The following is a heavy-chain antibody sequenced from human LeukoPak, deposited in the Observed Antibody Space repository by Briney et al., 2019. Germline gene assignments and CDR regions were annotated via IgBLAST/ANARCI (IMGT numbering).Heavy chain of an antibody. J-gene: IGHJ4*02. CDR3: SRPLSFGELFRLDD. CDR1: GFTFNDYD. CDR2: ICRSGAYT. D-gene: IGHD3-10*01. Sequence: GGSLRLSCAGSGFTFNDYDMNWVRQAPGKGPEWVSYICRSGAYTYYTDSVRGRFTVSRDNAKKLLFLQMDGLRAEDTALYYCSRPLSFGELFRLDDWGQGTLVTVSS. V-gene: IGHV3-48*03.